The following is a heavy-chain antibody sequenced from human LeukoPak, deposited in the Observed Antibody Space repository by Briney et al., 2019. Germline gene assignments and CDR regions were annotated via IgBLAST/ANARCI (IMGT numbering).Heavy chain of an antibody. Sequence: GESLTISCKGSGYSFTTYWIAWVRQMPGKGPEWMGMIYPGDSETRHSPSFQGQVTISADKSISTAYLQWSSLKASDTAMYYCARRPAQRGYFEYWGQGTLVTVSS. CDR1: GYSFTTYW. V-gene: IGHV5-51*01. D-gene: IGHD6-25*01. CDR3: ARRPAQRGYFEY. J-gene: IGHJ4*02. CDR2: IYPGDSET.